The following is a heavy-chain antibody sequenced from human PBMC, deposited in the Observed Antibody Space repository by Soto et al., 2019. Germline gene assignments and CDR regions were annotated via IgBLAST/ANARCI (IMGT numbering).Heavy chain of an antibody. CDR1: DGSISSGTYY. Sequence: SETLSLTCTVSDGSISSGTYYWNWIRQPPGKGLEWIGCIHPSGGTHYNPSLKSRVSISDDTSKNQFSLKVSSVAAADTAVYYCARGQDYSKSGYWGQGTLVTVSS. D-gene: IGHD4-4*01. CDR2: IHPSGGT. J-gene: IGHJ4*02. CDR3: ARGQDYSKSGY. V-gene: IGHV4-31*03.